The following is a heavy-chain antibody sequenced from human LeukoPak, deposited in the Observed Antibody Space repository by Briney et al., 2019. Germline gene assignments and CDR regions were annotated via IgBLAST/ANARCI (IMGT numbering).Heavy chain of an antibody. CDR1: GFTFSSYG. CDR2: ITIRSSTI. CDR3: ARGGYCTSTSCNLDDAFDI. Sequence: GGSLRLSCAASGFTFSSYGMNWVRQAPGKGLEWVSYITIRSSTIYYADSVKGRFTISRDNAKNALYLQTDNLRAEDTAVYYCARGGYCTSTSCNLDDAFDIWGRGTMVTVSS. D-gene: IGHD2-2*01. V-gene: IGHV3-48*04. J-gene: IGHJ3*02.